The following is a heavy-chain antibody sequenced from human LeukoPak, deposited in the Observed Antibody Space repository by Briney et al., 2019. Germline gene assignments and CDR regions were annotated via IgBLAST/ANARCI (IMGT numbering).Heavy chain of an antibody. CDR1: GFTFSDYT. V-gene: IGHV3-21*01. D-gene: IGHD2-15*01. J-gene: IGHJ3*01. CDR2: ITDSGCYI. CDR3: GRVRCDGSSCYRGGAFDL. Sequence: GGSLRLSCTTSGFTFSDYTMTWVRQAPGKGLEWVSTITDSGCYIWYADSVKGRFTISRDNTRESLFLHMNSLRVEDTALFYCGRVRCDGSSCYRGGAFDLWGQGTMVTVSS.